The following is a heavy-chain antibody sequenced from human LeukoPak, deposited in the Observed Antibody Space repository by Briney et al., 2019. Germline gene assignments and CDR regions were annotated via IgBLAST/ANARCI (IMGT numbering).Heavy chain of an antibody. CDR1: GYTFTDYY. D-gene: IGHD6-6*01. J-gene: IGHJ4*02. V-gene: IGHV1-2*02. CDR3: ARYSNSSPLDY. Sequence: ASVKVSCKASGYTFTDYYMHWVRLAPGQGLEWMGWINPNSGGTNYAQMFQGRVTMTRDTSINTAYMELSSLSSDDTAIYYCARYSNSSPLDYWGQGTQVTVSS. CDR2: INPNSGGT.